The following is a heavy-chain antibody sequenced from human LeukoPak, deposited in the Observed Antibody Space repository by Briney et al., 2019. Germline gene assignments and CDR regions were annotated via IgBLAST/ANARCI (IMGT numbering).Heavy chain of an antibody. J-gene: IGHJ4*02. CDR1: GFTFSSHA. D-gene: IGHD2-2*01. CDR2: ISGSGGST. V-gene: IGHV3-23*01. Sequence: GGSLRLSCAASGFTFSSHALSWVRQAPGKGLEWVSAISGSGGSTYHADSVKGRFTISRDNSKSTLYLQMNSLRVEDTAVYYCAKDRGYCSSTSCSDDDYWGQGTLVTVSS. CDR3: AKDRGYCSSTSCSDDDY.